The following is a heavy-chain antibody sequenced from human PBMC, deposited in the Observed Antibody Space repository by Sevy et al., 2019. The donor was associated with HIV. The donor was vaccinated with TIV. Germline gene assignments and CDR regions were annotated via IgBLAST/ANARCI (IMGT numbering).Heavy chain of an antibody. CDR2: ISWNRGSI. Sequence: SLRLSCAASGFTFDDYAMHWVRQAPGKGLEWVSGISWNRGSIGYADSVKGRFTISRDNAKNSLYLQMNSLRAEDTALYYCAKDMSGSGKGMDVWGQGTTVTVSS. V-gene: IGHV3-9*01. CDR3: AKDMSGSGKGMDV. J-gene: IGHJ6*02. CDR1: GFTFDDYA. D-gene: IGHD3-10*01.